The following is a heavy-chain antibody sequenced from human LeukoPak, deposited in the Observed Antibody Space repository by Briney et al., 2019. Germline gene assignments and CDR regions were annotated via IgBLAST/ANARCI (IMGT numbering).Heavy chain of an antibody. Sequence: ASVKVFCKASGYTFTGYYMHWVRQAPGQGLEWMGWINPNSGGTNYAQEFQGRVTMTRDTSISTAYMELSRLRSDDTAVYYCARDHTGTSMRFDPWGQGTLVTVSS. D-gene: IGHD1-1*01. J-gene: IGHJ5*02. CDR3: ARDHTGTSMRFDP. V-gene: IGHV1-2*02. CDR2: INPNSGGT. CDR1: GYTFTGYY.